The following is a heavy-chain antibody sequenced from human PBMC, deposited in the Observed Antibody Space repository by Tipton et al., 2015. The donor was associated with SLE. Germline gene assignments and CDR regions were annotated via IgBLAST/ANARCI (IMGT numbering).Heavy chain of an antibody. Sequence: SLRLSCVVSGFTFSDYRMNWVRQAPGKGLEWVSYISRSSGSIYYADSVKGRFTISRDNAKNLLYLQMNSLRNEDTAVYYCARKGVDDSRHFDYWGQGTLVTVSS. CDR3: ARKGVDDSRHFDY. V-gene: IGHV3-48*02. D-gene: IGHD2-8*01. CDR2: ISRSSGSI. CDR1: GFTFSDYR. J-gene: IGHJ4*02.